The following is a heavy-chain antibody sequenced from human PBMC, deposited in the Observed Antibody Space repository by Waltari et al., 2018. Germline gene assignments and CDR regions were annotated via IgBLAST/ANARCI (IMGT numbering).Heavy chain of an antibody. CDR3: ARAGGGASYPAY. Sequence: QVQLVQSGAEVRTLGASVRVSCKATGYTFSNYYHHWIRQAPGQGPEWVAMINPSGGGTVYAPKFQDRITVTRDTSTSTVYMELRSLRPEDTAVYYCARAGGGASYPAYWGLGTLVSV. V-gene: IGHV1-46*01. CDR2: INPSGGGT. D-gene: IGHD1-26*01. CDR1: GYTFSNYY. J-gene: IGHJ4*02.